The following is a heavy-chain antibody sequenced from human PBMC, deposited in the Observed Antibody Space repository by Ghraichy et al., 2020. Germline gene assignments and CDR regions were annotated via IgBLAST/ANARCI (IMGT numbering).Heavy chain of an antibody. J-gene: IGHJ4*02. Sequence: GGSLRLSCAASGFTFSSYGMHWVRQAPGKGLEWVAIISYDGSNKYYAHSVKGRFTISRDNSKNTLYLQMNSLRDDDTAVYYCAKDRYASEFATADYWGQGTLVTVPS. D-gene: IGHD2-2*01. V-gene: IGHV3-30*18. CDR1: GFTFSSYG. CDR2: ISYDGSNK. CDR3: AKDRYASEFATADY.